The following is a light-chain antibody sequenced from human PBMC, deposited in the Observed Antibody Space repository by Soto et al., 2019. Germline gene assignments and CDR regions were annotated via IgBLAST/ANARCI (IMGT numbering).Light chain of an antibody. V-gene: IGKV3-11*01. Sequence: EIVLTQSPATLSLSPGEGATLSCRASQDASSYLAWYQQKPGQSPRLLIYDATKRATGIPARFTGSGSGTDFTRSISTLEPEDFAVYYCQHRSNLPITFGQATRLEIK. CDR3: QHRSNLPIT. CDR1: QDASSY. CDR2: DAT. J-gene: IGKJ5*01.